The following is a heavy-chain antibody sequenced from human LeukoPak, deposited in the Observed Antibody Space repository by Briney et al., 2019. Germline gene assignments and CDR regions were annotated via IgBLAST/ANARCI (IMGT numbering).Heavy chain of an antibody. CDR1: GFTFSSYE. D-gene: IGHD2-2*01. CDR2: IKSKTDGGTT. CDR3: TTDQYSGTMTFDY. J-gene: IGHJ4*02. Sequence: PGGSLRLSCAASGFTFSSYEMNWVRQAPGKGLEWVGRIKSKTDGGTTDYAAPVKGRFTISRDDSKNTLYLRMNSLKIEDTAVYYCTTDQYSGTMTFDYWGQGALVTVSS. V-gene: IGHV3-15*01.